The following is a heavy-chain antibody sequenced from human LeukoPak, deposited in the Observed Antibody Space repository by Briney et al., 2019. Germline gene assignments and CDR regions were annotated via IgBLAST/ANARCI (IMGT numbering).Heavy chain of an antibody. CDR3: ARADILTGYYIIDY. CDR1: GYTFTGYY. D-gene: IGHD3-9*01. CDR2: INPNSGGT. V-gene: IGHV1-2*02. J-gene: IGHJ4*02. Sequence: ASVKVSCKASGYTFTGYYIHWVRQAPGQGLEWMGWINPNSGGTNYAQKFQGRVTMTRDTSISTAYMELSRLRSDDTAVYYSARADILTGYYIIDYWGQGTLVTVSS.